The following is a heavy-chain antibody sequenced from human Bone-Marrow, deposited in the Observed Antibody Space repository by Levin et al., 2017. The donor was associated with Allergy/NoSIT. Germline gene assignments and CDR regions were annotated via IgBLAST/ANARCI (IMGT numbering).Heavy chain of an antibody. J-gene: IGHJ4*02. V-gene: IGHV2-5*01. D-gene: IGHD3-10*01. CDR2: IYWNDDK. Sequence: SGPTLVKPTQTLTLTCTFSGFSLSTSGVGVGWIRQPPGKALEWLALIYWNDDKRYSPSLKSRLTITKDTSKNQVVLTMTNMDPVDTATYYCAHSNVGYYGSGVIDSSGFNYWGQGTLVTVSS. CDR1: GFSLSTSGVG. CDR3: AHSNVGYYGSGVIDSSGFNY.